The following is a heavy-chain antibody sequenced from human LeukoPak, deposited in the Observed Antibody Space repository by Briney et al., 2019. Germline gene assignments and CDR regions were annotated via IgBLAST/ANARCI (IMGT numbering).Heavy chain of an antibody. J-gene: IGHJ5*02. Sequence: SVKVSCKASGGTLSSYAISWVRQAPGQGLEWMGGIIPIFGTANYAQKFQGRVTITTDESTSTAYRERSSLRSDDTAAYYCATTDPYYDFWSGPNWFAPWGQGTLVTVSS. CDR2: IIPIFGTA. CDR3: ATTDPYYDFWSGPNWFAP. V-gene: IGHV1-69*05. CDR1: GGTLSSYA. D-gene: IGHD3-3*01.